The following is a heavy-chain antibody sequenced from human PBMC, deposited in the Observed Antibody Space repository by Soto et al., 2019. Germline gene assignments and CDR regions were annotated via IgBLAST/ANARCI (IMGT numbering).Heavy chain of an antibody. CDR2: IDPSDSYT. V-gene: IGHV5-10-1*01. D-gene: IGHD3-10*01. CDR1: GCSFTSYW. Sequence: XESLKISCKGSGCSFTSYWISWVRQMPGKGLEWMGRIDPSDSYTNYSPSFQGHVTISADKSISTAYLQWSSLKASDTAMYYCARRRITMVRGARDAFDIWGQGTMVTVS. J-gene: IGHJ3*02. CDR3: ARRRITMVRGARDAFDI.